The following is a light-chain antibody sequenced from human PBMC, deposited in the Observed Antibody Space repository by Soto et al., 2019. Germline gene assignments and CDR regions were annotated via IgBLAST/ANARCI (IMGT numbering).Light chain of an antibody. Sequence: EIVLTQSPGTLSLSPGERATLSCRASQSVSSSYLAWYQQNPGQAPRLLIYGASSRATGIPDRFSGSGSGTAFTLTISRLETEDFAVYYCQQYGSSPMYTFGQGTKLEIK. CDR2: GAS. V-gene: IGKV3-20*01. J-gene: IGKJ2*01. CDR3: QQYGSSPMYT. CDR1: QSVSSSY.